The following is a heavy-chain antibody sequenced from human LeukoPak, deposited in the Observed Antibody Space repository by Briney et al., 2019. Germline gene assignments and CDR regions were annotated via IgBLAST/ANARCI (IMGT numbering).Heavy chain of an antibody. CDR1: GGSLSGDF. J-gene: IGHJ4*02. Sequence: SETLFLTCAVYGGSLSGDFCSSIRQSPGKGLEWIGEINHGGSTSYNPSLQSHLTMSLDTSTNQICLKMTAMTPPDPAIYYCARHTWQWLLFDDGGQGTQVTISS. V-gene: IGHV4-34*01. CDR2: INHGGST. CDR3: ARHTWQWLLFDD. D-gene: IGHD5-12*01.